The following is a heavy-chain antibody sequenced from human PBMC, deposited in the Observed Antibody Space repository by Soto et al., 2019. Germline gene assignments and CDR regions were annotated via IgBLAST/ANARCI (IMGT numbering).Heavy chain of an antibody. V-gene: IGHV3-30-3*01. CDR1: GFTFNYYP. Sequence: QMELVESGGGVVQPGESLRLSCAASGFTFNYYPMHWVRQTPGKGLEWVAVISFDGSNKYYADSVKGRFTISRDNSKNMLYLQMNSVRPEDAAVYYCARLPGALVAVLYISPIHGREPLSDVDVCCHVTTVSVSS. J-gene: IGHJ6*02. CDR2: ISFDGSNK. CDR3: ARLPGALVAVLYISPIHGREPLSDVDV. D-gene: IGHD6-19*01.